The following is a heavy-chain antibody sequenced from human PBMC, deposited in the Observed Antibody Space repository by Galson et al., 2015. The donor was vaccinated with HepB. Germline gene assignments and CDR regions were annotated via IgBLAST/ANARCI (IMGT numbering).Heavy chain of an antibody. CDR3: ARAGAGEERRAFDI. D-gene: IGHD1-1*01. CDR2: ISSSGSYI. CDR1: EFTFSSYS. V-gene: IGHV3-21*01. Sequence: SLRLSCAASEFTFSSYSMNWVRQAPGKGLEWVSSISSSGSYIYYADSVKGRFTISRDNAKNSLYLQMNSLRAEDTAVYYCARAGAGEERRAFDIWGQGTMVTVSS. J-gene: IGHJ3*02.